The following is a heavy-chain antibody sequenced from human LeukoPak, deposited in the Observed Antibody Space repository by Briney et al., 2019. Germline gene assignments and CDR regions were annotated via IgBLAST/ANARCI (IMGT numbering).Heavy chain of an antibody. D-gene: IGHD2-21*01. Sequence: GGSLRLSCVASKFTFSTYGMVWVRQAPGKGLEWVSYISDSGSDTYYVDSVKGRFTISRDNAKNSLFLQMNSLRVEDTAIYYCARNGGGLDYWGQGTLVTVSS. CDR2: ISDSGSDT. J-gene: IGHJ4*02. CDR1: KFTFSTYG. V-gene: IGHV3-48*03. CDR3: ARNGGGLDY.